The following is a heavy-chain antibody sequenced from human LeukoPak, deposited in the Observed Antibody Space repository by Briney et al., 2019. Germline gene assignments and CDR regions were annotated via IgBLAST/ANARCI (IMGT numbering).Heavy chain of an antibody. Sequence: NPGGSLRLSCAASGFTFSSYSMNWVRQAPGKGLEWVSSISSSSSYIYYAGSVKGRFTISRDNAKNSLYLQMNSLRAEDTAVYYCASHPLIAVAESSDYWGQGTLVTVSS. CDR1: GFTFSSYS. J-gene: IGHJ4*02. V-gene: IGHV3-21*01. CDR2: ISSSSSYI. D-gene: IGHD6-19*01. CDR3: ASHPLIAVAESSDY.